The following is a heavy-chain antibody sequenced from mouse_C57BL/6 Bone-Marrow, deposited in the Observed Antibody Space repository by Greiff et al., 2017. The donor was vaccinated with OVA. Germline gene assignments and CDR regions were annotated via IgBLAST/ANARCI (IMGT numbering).Heavy chain of an antibody. Sequence: SGTVLARPGASVKMSCKTSGYTFTSYWMHWVKQRPGQGLEWIGAIYPGNSDTSYNQKFKGKAKLTAVTSASTAYMELSSLTNEDSAVYYCTRSEDYETLAWFAYWGQGTLVTVSA. J-gene: IGHJ3*01. CDR3: TRSEDYETLAWFAY. D-gene: IGHD2-4*01. CDR2: IYPGNSDT. CDR1: GYTFTSYW. V-gene: IGHV1-5*01.